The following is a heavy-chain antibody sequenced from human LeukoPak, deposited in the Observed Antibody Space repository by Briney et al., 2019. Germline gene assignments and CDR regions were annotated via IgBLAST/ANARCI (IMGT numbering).Heavy chain of an antibody. CDR3: AKDLFTIHVYYYYYGMDV. CDR2: ISWDGGST. Sequence: GGSLRLSCAASGFTFDDYATHWVRQAPGKGLEWVSLISWDGGSTYYADSVKGRFTISRDNSKNSLYLQMNSLRAEDTALYYCAKDLFTIHVYYYYYGMDVWGQGTTVTVSS. CDR1: GFTFDDYA. D-gene: IGHD3-9*01. J-gene: IGHJ6*02. V-gene: IGHV3-43D*03.